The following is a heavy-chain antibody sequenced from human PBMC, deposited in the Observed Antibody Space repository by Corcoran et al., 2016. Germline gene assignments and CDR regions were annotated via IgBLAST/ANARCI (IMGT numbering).Heavy chain of an antibody. CDR3: ARDMNIVVVPASNNWFDP. D-gene: IGHD2-2*01. CDR1: GYTFTSYG. Sequence: QVQLVQSGAEVKKPGASVKVSCKASGYTFTSYGISWVRQAPGQGLEWMGWISAYNGNTNYAQKLQGSVTMTTDTSTSTAYMERRSLRADDTAVYYCARDMNIVVVPASNNWFDPWGQGTLVTVSS. V-gene: IGHV1-18*01. CDR2: ISAYNGNT. J-gene: IGHJ5*02.